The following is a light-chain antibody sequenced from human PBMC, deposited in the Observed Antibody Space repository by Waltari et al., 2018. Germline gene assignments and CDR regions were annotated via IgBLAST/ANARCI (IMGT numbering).Light chain of an antibody. V-gene: IGKV1-9*01. CDR1: QGISSY. Sequence: DIQLTQSPSFLSASVGDRVTITCRASQGISSYLAWYQQKPGKAPKLLIYAASTLQSGVPSRFSCSGSGTEFTLTISSLQPEDFATYYCQQLNSYLITFGQGTRLEIK. CDR2: AAS. J-gene: IGKJ5*01. CDR3: QQLNSYLIT.